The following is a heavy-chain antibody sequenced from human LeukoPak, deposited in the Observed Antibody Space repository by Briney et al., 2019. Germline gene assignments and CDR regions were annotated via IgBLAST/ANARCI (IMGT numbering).Heavy chain of an antibody. Sequence: SETLSLTCTVSGGSISSYYWSWIRQPPGKGLEWIGYIYYSGSTNYNPSLKSRVTISVDTSKNQFSLKLSSVTAADTAVYYRARDQFSGEQWLVHWFDPWGQGTLVTVSS. CDR2: IYYSGST. CDR3: ARDQFSGEQWLVHWFDP. CDR1: GGSISSYY. D-gene: IGHD6-19*01. V-gene: IGHV4-59*01. J-gene: IGHJ5*02.